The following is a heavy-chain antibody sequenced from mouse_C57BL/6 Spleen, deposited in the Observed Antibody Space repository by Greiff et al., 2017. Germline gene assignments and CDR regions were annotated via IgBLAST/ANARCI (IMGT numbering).Heavy chain of an antibody. CDR2: INPGSGGT. J-gene: IGHJ2*01. CDR1: GYAFTNYL. Sequence: QVQLQQSGAELVRPGTSVKVSCKASGYAFTNYLLEWVKQRPGQGLEWIGVINPGSGGTNYNEKFKGKATLTADKSSSTAYMQLSSLTSEDSAVYFCARGLITTVVAPFDYWGQGTTLTVSS. CDR3: ARGLITTVVAPFDY. D-gene: IGHD1-1*01. V-gene: IGHV1-54*01.